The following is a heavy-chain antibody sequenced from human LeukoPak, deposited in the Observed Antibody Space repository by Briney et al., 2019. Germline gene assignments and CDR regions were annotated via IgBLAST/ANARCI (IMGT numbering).Heavy chain of an antibody. V-gene: IGHV3-30*04. CDR3: AREPSNYGDYGLDY. CDR2: ISYDGSNK. J-gene: IGHJ4*02. Sequence: GRSLRLCCAASGFTFSSYAMHWGRQAPGKGLEWVAVISYDGSNKYYADSVKGRFTISRDNSKNTLYLQMNGLRAEDTAVYYCAREPSNYGDYGLDYWGQGTLVTVSS. CDR1: GFTFSSYA. D-gene: IGHD4-17*01.